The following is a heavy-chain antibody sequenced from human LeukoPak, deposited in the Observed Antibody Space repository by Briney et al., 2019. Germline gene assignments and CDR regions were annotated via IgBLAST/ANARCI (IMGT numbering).Heavy chain of an antibody. CDR3: ARPQRGSNSRDYYYYGMDV. J-gene: IGHJ6*02. D-gene: IGHD6-13*01. CDR1: GFTFGKYW. V-gene: IGHV3-7*01. CDR2: IKLDGSEK. Sequence: PGGSLRLSCVASGFTFGKYWMSWVRQAPGKGLEWVANIKLDGSEKNYVDSVKGRFTISRDNTKNSLYLQMNSLRAEDTAVYYCARPQRGSNSRDYYYYGMDVWGQGTTVTVSS.